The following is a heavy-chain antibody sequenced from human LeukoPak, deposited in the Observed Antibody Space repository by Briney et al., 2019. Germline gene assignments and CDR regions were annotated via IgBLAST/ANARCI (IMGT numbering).Heavy chain of an antibody. J-gene: IGHJ1*01. CDR1: GYTFTNYG. Sequence: ASVKVSCKASGYTFTNYGFSWVRQAPGQGLEWMGWISAYNGYTDYAQKFQFRVTMTTDTSTSTAYMELRSLKSDDTAVYYCARDKAVTTEVTQHFQHWGQGTLVTVSS. CDR2: ISAYNGYT. V-gene: IGHV1-18*01. CDR3: ARDKAVTTEVTQHFQH. D-gene: IGHD4-23*01.